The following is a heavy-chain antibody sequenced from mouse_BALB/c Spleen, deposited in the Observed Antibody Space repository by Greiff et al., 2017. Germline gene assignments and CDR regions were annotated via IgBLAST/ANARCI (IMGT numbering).Heavy chain of an antibody. D-gene: IGHD4-1*01. CDR2: INPNNGGT. V-gene: IGHV1-18*01. Sequence: EVQLHHSGPELVKPGASVKIPCKASGYTFTDYNMDWVKQSHGKSLEWIGDINPNNGGTIYNQKFKGKATLTVDKSSSTAYMELRSLTSEDTAVYYCARRNWDYAMEDWGQGTSGTVA. CDR3: ARRNWDYAMED. J-gene: IGHJ4*01. CDR1: GYTFTDYN.